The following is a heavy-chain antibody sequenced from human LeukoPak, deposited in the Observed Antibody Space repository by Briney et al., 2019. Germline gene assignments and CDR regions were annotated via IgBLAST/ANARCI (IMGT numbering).Heavy chain of an antibody. CDR2: ISPDGSST. Sequence: GGSLRLSCAPSGFTFSSYWTHWVRRAPGKGLEWVSRISPDGSSTTYADSVKGRFTISRDNAKNTLFLQMNSLEAEDTAVYYCERAGNYRFDCWGQGTLVTVSS. J-gene: IGHJ4*02. D-gene: IGHD1-7*01. CDR1: GFTFSSYW. CDR3: ERAGNYRFDC. V-gene: IGHV3-74*03.